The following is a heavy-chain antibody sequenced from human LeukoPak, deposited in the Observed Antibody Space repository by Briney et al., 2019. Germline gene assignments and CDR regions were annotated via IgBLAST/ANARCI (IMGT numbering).Heavy chain of an antibody. D-gene: IGHD4-17*01. CDR2: ISAYNGNT. Sequence: ASVKVSCKASGYTFTSYGISWVRQAPGQGLEWMGWISAYNGNTNYAQKLQGRVTMTTDTSTSTAYMELRSLRSDDTAVYYCAREDGAPYYYYYMDVWGKGTTVTVSS. CDR3: AREDGAPYYYYYMDV. CDR1: GYTFTSYG. J-gene: IGHJ6*03. V-gene: IGHV1-18*01.